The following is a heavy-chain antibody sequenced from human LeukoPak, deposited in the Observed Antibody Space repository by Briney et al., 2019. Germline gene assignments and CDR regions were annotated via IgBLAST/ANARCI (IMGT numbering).Heavy chain of an antibody. CDR1: GYTFTGYY. D-gene: IGHD6-19*01. Sequence: ASVNVSCKASGYTFTGYYMHWVRQAPGQGFEWMGWINPNSGGTNYAQRFQGWVTMTRDTSISTAYMELSRLRSDDTAVYYCATGIAVAGGFDYWGQGTLVTVSS. CDR3: ATGIAVAGGFDY. CDR2: INPNSGGT. V-gene: IGHV1-2*04. J-gene: IGHJ4*02.